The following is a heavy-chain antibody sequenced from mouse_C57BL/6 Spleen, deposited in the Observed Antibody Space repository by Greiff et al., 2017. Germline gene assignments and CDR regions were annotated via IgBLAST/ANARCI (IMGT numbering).Heavy chain of an antibody. CDR2: IYPGSGST. V-gene: IGHV1-55*01. Sequence: QVQLQQPGAELVKPGASVKMSCKASGYTFTSYWITWVKQRPGQGLEWIGDIYPGSGSTNYNEKFKSKATLTVDTSSSTAYMQLSSLTSEDSAVYYCARLLRPSRGDYFDYWGQGTTLTVSS. D-gene: IGHD1-2*01. CDR1: GYTFTSYW. J-gene: IGHJ2*01. CDR3: ARLLRPSRGDYFDY.